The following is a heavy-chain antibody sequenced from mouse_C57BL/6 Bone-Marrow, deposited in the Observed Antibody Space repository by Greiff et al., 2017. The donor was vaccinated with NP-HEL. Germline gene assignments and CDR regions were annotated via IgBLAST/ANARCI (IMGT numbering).Heavy chain of an antibody. Sequence: EVKVVQSGGGLVQSGRSLRLSCATSGFTFSDFYMEWVRQAPGKGLEWIAASRNNANDYTTESSASVKGRFIASRDTSQSILYLQMNALRAEDTAIYYCAGGAGWYYDVWGTGTTVTVSS. CDR1: GFTFSDFY. CDR2: SRNNANDYTT. J-gene: IGHJ1*03. CDR3: AGGAGWYYDV. V-gene: IGHV7-1*01.